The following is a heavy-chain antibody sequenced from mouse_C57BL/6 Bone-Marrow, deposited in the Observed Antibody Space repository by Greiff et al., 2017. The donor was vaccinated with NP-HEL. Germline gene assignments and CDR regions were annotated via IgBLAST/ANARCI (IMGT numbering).Heavy chain of an antibody. CDR1: GYSFTDYN. CDR2: INPNYGTT. V-gene: IGHV1-39*01. D-gene: IGHD1-1*01. J-gene: IGHJ4*01. CDR3: ARKYYGSSYDYAMDY. Sequence: EVKLMESGPELVKPGASVKISCKASGYSFTDYNMNWVKQSNGKSLEWIGVINPNYGTTSYNQKFKGKATLTVDQSSSTAYMQLNSLTSEDSAVYYCARKYYGSSYDYAMDYWGQGTSVTVSS.